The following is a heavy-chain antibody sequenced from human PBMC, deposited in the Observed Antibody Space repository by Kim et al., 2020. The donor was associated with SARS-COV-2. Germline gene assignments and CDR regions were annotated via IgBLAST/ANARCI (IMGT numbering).Heavy chain of an antibody. J-gene: IGHJ6*02. CDR3: ASSGLGSSAGTDYYYYGMDV. V-gene: IGHV5-51*01. D-gene: IGHD2-15*01. Sequence: GESLKISCKGSGYSFTSYWIGWVRQMPGKGLEWMGIIYPGDSDTRYSPSFQGQVTISADKSISTAYLQWSSLKASDTAMYYCASSGLGSSAGTDYYYYGMDVWGQGTTVTVSS. CDR2: IYPGDSDT. CDR1: GYSFTSYW.